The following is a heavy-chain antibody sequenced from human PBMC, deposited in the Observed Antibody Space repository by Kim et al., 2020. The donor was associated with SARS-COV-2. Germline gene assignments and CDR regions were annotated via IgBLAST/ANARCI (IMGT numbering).Heavy chain of an antibody. CDR2: ET. CDR3: ASGSGYSYDC. Sequence: ETRYSPSVQGQVTISADKSITTAYLQWSSLKASDTAMYYCASGSGYSYDCWGQGTLVTVSS. D-gene: IGHD3-22*01. J-gene: IGHJ4*02. V-gene: IGHV5-51*01.